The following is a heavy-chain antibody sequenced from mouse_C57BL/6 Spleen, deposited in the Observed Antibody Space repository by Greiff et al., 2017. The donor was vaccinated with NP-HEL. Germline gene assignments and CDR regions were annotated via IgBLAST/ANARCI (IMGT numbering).Heavy chain of an antibody. CDR1: GFTFSDYG. D-gene: IGHD2-3*01. V-gene: IGHV5-17*01. CDR3: ARPDGYYAMDY. Sequence: EVMLVESGGGLVKPGGSLKLSCAASGFTFSDYGMHWVRQAPEKGLELVAYISSGSSTIYYADTVKGRFSISRDHAKNTLFLQMTSLRSEDTAMYYCARPDGYYAMDYWGQGTSVTVSS. CDR2: ISSGSSTI. J-gene: IGHJ4*01.